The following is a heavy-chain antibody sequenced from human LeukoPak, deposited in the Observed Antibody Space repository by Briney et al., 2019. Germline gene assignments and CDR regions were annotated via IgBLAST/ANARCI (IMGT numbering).Heavy chain of an antibody. CDR2: IYYSGST. V-gene: IGHV4-39*07. D-gene: IGHD3-16*01. CDR3: ARRESWSLGEDY. CDR1: GGSISSSSYY. Sequence: SETLSLTCTVSGGSISSSSYYWGWIRQPPGKGLEWIGSIYYSGSTYYNPSLKSRVTISVDTSKNQFSLKLSSVAAADTAVYYCARRESWSLGEDYWGQGTLVTVSS. J-gene: IGHJ4*02.